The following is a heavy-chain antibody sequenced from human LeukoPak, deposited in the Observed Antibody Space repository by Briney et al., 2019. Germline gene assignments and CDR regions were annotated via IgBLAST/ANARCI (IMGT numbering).Heavy chain of an antibody. CDR1: TFTFSDPY. Sequence: GGSLRLSCVVSTFTFSDPYMDWVRQVPGKGLEWVGRIRSKVDSYTTEYAASVNGRFTISRDDSKNSPYLQMKSLKIEDTALYFCGRVGGWNSGYDSFDIWGRGTMVTVSS. J-gene: IGHJ3*02. V-gene: IGHV3-72*01. CDR2: IRSKVDSYTT. D-gene: IGHD5-18*01. CDR3: GRVGGWNSGYDSFDI.